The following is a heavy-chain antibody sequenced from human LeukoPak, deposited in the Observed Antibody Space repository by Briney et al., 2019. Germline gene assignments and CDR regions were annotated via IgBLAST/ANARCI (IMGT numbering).Heavy chain of an antibody. J-gene: IGHJ3*02. Sequence: PGGSLRLSCAASGFTFSSYSMNWVRQAPGKGLEWIGSIYYSGSTYYNPSLKSRVTISVDTSKNQFSLKLNSVTAADTAVYYCARGQTTVHDALDIWGQGTMVTVSS. CDR2: IYYSGST. V-gene: IGHV4-59*12. CDR1: GFTFSSYS. CDR3: ARGQTTVHDALDI. D-gene: IGHD4-17*01.